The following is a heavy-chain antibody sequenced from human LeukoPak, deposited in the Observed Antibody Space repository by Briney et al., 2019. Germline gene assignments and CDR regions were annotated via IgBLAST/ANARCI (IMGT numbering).Heavy chain of an antibody. Sequence: SVKVSCKASGATFSSYAINWVRQAPGQGLEWMGRIIPMLGTVNYAQKFQGRVTMTTDTSTTTAYMELRSLRSDDTAVYYCARAGGYYSRRGTDYMDVWGKGTTVTVSS. CDR3: ARAGGYYSRRGTDYMDV. CDR1: GATFSSYA. D-gene: IGHD2-21*02. CDR2: IIPMLGTV. J-gene: IGHJ6*03. V-gene: IGHV1-69*04.